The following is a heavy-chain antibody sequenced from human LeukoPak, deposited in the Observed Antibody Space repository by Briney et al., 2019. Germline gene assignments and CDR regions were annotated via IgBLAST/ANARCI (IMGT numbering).Heavy chain of an antibody. V-gene: IGHV1-46*01. Sequence: GASVKVACKASGYTFTSYYMHWVRPAPAQGLDWMEIIKPSGGSTRHAQKFQGRVTMTRDTSTSTVYMELSSPRSEDTAVYYCAYITGTTYAEDFDYWGQGTLVTVSS. D-gene: IGHD1-7*01. CDR1: GYTFTSYY. CDR3: AYITGTTYAEDFDY. CDR2: IKPSGGST. J-gene: IGHJ4*02.